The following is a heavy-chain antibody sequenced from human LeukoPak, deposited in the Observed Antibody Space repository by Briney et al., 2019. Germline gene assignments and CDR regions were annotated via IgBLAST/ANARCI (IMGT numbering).Heavy chain of an antibody. CDR2: MNPNSGNT. CDR3: ARGPPEHPQGY. V-gene: IGHV1-8*01. CDR1: GYTFTTYD. J-gene: IGHJ4*02. Sequence: ASVKVSCKASGYTFTTYDINWVRQATGQGLEWMGWMNPNSGNTDYAQKFQGRVTMTRSTSITTAFMELNNLRSEDTAVYYCARGPPEHPQGYWGQGTLVTVSS. D-gene: IGHD1-14*01.